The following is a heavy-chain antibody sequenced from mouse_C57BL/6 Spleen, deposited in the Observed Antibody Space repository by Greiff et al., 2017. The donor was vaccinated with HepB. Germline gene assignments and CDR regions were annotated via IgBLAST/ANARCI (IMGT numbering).Heavy chain of an antibody. J-gene: IGHJ1*03. Sequence: EVKLVESGEGLVKPGGSLKLSCAASGFTFSSYAMSWVRQTPEQRLEWVAYISSGGDYIYYADTVKGRFTISRDNARNTLYLQMSSLKSEDTAMYYCTRDLRFWYFDVWGTGTTVTVSS. CDR1: GFTFSSYA. V-gene: IGHV5-9-1*02. CDR3: TRDLRFWYFDV. D-gene: IGHD1-1*01. CDR2: ISSGGDYI.